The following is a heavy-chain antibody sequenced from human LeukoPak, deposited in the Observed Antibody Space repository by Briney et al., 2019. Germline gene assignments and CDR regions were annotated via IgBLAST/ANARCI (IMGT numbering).Heavy chain of an antibody. CDR2: ISSSSSYI. Sequence: GGSLRLSCAASGLTFSSYSMNWVRQAPGKGLEWVSSISSSSSYIYYADSVKGRFTISRDNAKNSLYLQMNSLRAEDTAVYYCARSSRGIPWDFRGQGTLVTVSS. V-gene: IGHV3-21*01. J-gene: IGHJ4*02. D-gene: IGHD1-26*01. CDR3: ARSSRGIPWDF. CDR1: GLTFSSYS.